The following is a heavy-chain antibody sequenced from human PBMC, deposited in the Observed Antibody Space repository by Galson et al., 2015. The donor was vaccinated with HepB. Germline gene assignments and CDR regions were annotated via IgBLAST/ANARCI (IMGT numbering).Heavy chain of an antibody. CDR1: GFTFSSYG. CDR2: IWYDGSNK. CDR3: ARDRMATSFGMDV. Sequence: SLRLSCAASGFTFSSYGMHWVRQAPGRGLEWVAVIWYDGSNKYYADSVKGRFTISRDNSKNTLYLQMNSLRAEDTAVYYCARDRMATSFGMDVWGQGATVTVSS. D-gene: IGHD5-24*01. V-gene: IGHV3-33*01. J-gene: IGHJ6*02.